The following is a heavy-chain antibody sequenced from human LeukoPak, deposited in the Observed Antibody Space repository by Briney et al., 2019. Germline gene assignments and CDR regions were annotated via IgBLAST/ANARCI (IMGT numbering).Heavy chain of an antibody. Sequence: ASVKVSCTASGYTFTSYGISWVRQAPGQGLEWMGWISAYNGNTNYAQKLQGRVTMTTDTSTSTAYMELRSLRSDDTAVYYCARVLNYYDSSGQDYYYGMDIWGQGTTVTVSS. J-gene: IGHJ6*02. CDR2: ISAYNGNT. D-gene: IGHD3-22*01. CDR3: ARVLNYYDSSGQDYYYGMDI. CDR1: GYTFTSYG. V-gene: IGHV1-18*01.